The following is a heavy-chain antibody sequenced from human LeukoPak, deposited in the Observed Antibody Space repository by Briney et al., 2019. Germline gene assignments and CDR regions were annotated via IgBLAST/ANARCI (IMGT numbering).Heavy chain of an antibody. J-gene: IGHJ6*02. V-gene: IGHV5-10-1*01. CDR3: AKHLSGYGMDV. CDR2: IDPSDSYT. D-gene: IGHD1-26*01. Sequence: GESLQICYDGSGYIFISYWISWGRQMPGKGLEWMGRIDPSDSYTNYSPSFQGHVTISADKSISTAYLQWSSLKASDTAMYYCAKHLSGYGMDVWGQEPTVTVSS. CDR1: GYIFISYW.